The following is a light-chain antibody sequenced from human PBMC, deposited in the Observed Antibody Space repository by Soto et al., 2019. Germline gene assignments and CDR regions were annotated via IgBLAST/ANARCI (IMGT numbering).Light chain of an antibody. Sequence: QSALTQPASVSGSPGQSMTISCTGTSSDVGSGNFVSWFQQHPGKAPKLMIYEVTNRPSGVSYRFSGSKSGNTASLTIYGLQAEDEADYYCSSFTTTNTWVFGGGTKLTVL. CDR3: SSFTTTNTWV. V-gene: IGLV2-14*01. CDR1: SSDVGSGNF. CDR2: EVT. J-gene: IGLJ3*02.